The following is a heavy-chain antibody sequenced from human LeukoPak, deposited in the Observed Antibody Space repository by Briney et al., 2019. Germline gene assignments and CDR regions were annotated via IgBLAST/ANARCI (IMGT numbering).Heavy chain of an antibody. CDR3: ARRPERAGSAAAPVYFDY. CDR1: GGSMTSSSYY. J-gene: IGHJ4*02. CDR2: INHSGST. V-gene: IGHV4-39*07. Sequence: PSETLSLTCTVSGGSMTSSSYYWSWIRQPPGKGLKWIGEINHSGSTNYNPSLKSRVTISVDTSKNQFSLKLSSVTAADTAVYYCARRPERAGSAAAPVYFDYWGQGTLVTVSS. D-gene: IGHD2-15*01.